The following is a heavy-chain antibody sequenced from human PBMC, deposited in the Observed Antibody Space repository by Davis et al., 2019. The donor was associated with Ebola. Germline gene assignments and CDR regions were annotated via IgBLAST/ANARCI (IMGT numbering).Heavy chain of an antibody. V-gene: IGHV4-61*01. Sequence: MPSETLSLTCSVSGVSVINDRFHWTWTRQSPGKGLEWIGYIYSRGSTNSNPSLRNQVTISVDSSKNQFSLILTSVTAADTAVYYCARVHEYTDYFHFDPWGQGILVTVSS. D-gene: IGHD2/OR15-2a*01. CDR2: IYSRGST. J-gene: IGHJ5*01. CDR3: ARVHEYTDYFHFDP. CDR1: GVSVINDRFH.